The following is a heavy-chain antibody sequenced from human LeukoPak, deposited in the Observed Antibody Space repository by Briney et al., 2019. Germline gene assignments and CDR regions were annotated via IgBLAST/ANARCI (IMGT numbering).Heavy chain of an antibody. J-gene: IGHJ6*02. Sequence: SETLPLTCTVSGGSISSYYWSWIRQPPGKGLEWIGYIYYSGSTNYNPSLKSRVTISVDTSKNQFSLKLSSVTAADTAVYYCASSNSSGWPNDKYYYGMDVWGQGTTVTVSS. CDR2: IYYSGST. CDR1: GGSISSYY. CDR3: ASSNSSGWPNDKYYYGMDV. V-gene: IGHV4-59*08. D-gene: IGHD6-19*01.